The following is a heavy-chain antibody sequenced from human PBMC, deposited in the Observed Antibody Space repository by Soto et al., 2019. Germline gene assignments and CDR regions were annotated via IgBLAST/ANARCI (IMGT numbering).Heavy chain of an antibody. D-gene: IGHD3-22*01. V-gene: IGHV4-59*08. CDR2: VSYSGST. CDR1: GGSISSYY. J-gene: IGHJ4*02. Sequence: PSETLSLTCTVSGGSISSYYWSWIRQPPGKGLEWIGYVSYSGSTDYNPSLKSRVTISVDTSKNQFSLRLSSVTAADTAEYYCARLYYYYDSSGYYYYFEYWGQGALVTVSS. CDR3: ARLYYYYDSSGYYYYFEY.